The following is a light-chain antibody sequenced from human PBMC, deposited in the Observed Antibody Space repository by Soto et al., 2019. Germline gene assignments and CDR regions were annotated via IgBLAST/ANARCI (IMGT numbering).Light chain of an antibody. CDR1: QSVSSSY. CDR2: GAS. Sequence: EIVMTQSPVTLSVSPGERATLSCRASQSVSSSYLAWYQQKPGQAPRLLIYGASSRATGIPDRVSGSGSGTDFTLTISSLEPEDFAVYYCQQRSNWPPTFGQGTRLEIK. J-gene: IGKJ5*01. CDR3: QQRSNWPPT. V-gene: IGKV3D-20*02.